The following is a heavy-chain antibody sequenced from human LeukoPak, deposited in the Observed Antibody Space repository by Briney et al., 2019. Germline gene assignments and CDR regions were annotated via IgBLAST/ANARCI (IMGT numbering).Heavy chain of an antibody. Sequence: PGGSLRLSCAASGFTFSSYAMSWLRQAPGKGLEWVSAISGSGGSTYYADSVKGRFTISRDNSKNTLYLQVNSLRAEDTAVYYCAKAGSSSSSPRGYFDYWGQGTLVTVSS. CDR1: GFTFSSYA. V-gene: IGHV3-23*01. J-gene: IGHJ4*02. D-gene: IGHD6-6*01. CDR2: ISGSGGST. CDR3: AKAGSSSSSPRGYFDY.